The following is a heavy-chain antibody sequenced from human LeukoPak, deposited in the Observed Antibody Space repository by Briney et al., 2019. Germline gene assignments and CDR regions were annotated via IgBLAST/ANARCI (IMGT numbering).Heavy chain of an antibody. V-gene: IGHV3-23*01. CDR1: GFTFSSYA. CDR2: ISGSGGST. D-gene: IGHD4-11*01. Sequence: GGSLRLSCAASGFTFSSYAMSWVRQAPGKGLEWVSAISGSGGSTYYADSVKGRFTISRDNSKSTLYLQMNSLRAEDTAVYYCAKDRPPYSNYLHFDYWGQGTLVTVSS. J-gene: IGHJ4*02. CDR3: AKDRPPYSNYLHFDY.